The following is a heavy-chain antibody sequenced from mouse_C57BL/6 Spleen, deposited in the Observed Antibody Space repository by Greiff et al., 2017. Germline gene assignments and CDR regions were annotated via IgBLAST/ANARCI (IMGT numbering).Heavy chain of an antibody. CDR1: GYTFTSYW. CDR2: IDPSDSET. V-gene: IGHV1-52*01. D-gene: IGHD1-1*01. Sequence: QVQLQQPGAELVRPGSSVKLSCKASGYTFTSYWMHWVKQRPIQGLEWIGNIDPSDSETHYNQKFKDKATLTVDKSSSTAYMQLSSLTSGDSAVYYCVSYYGSSYWYFDVWGTGTTVTVSS. CDR3: VSYYGSSYWYFDV. J-gene: IGHJ1*03.